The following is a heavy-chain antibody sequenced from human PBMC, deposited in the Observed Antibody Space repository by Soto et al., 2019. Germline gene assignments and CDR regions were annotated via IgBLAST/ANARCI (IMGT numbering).Heavy chain of an antibody. J-gene: IGHJ6*03. D-gene: IGHD6-25*01. CDR1: GYTFTSYA. V-gene: IGHV1-3*01. CDR2: INAGNGNT. CDR3: ARGADYYYYYYMDV. Sequence: ASVKVSCNASGYTFTSYAMHWVRQAPGQRLEWMGWINAGNGNTKYSQKFQGRVTITRDTSASTAYMELSSLRSEDTAVYYCARGADYYYYYYMDVWGKGTTVTVSS.